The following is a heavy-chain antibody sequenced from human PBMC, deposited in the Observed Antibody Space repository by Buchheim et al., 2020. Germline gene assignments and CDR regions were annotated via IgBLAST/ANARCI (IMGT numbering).Heavy chain of an antibody. CDR1: GGSISNYY. Sequence: QVQLQESGPGLVKPSETLSLTCTVSGGSISNYYWSWIRQPPGTGLEWIGYIYYSGSTNDNPSLNSRVTISVDTSNNQFSLKLSSVTAADAAVYYCASTMIVVARDFYFDYWGQGTL. CDR2: IYYSGST. V-gene: IGHV4-59*01. D-gene: IGHD3-22*01. CDR3: ASTMIVVARDFYFDY. J-gene: IGHJ4*02.